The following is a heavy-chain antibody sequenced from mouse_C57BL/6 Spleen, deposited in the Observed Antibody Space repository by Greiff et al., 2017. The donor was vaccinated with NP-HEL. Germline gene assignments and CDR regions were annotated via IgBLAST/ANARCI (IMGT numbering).Heavy chain of an antibody. V-gene: IGHV1-72*01. J-gene: IGHJ4*01. CDR1: GYTFTSYW. D-gene: IGHD3-3*01. Sequence: QVQLKESGAELVKPGASVKLSCKASGYTFTSYWMHWVKQRPGRGLEWIGWIDPNSGGTKYNEKFKSKATLTVDKPSSTAYMQLSSLTSEDSAVYYCARGGGLYAMDYWGQGTSVTVSS. CDR2: IDPNSGGT. CDR3: ARGGGLYAMDY.